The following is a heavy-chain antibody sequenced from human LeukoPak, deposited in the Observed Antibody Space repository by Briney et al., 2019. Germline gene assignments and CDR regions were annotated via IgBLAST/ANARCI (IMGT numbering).Heavy chain of an antibody. CDR2: IGIDSGNT. D-gene: IGHD5-24*01. CDR3: ARDYKYAFDN. V-gene: IGHV3-48*01. Sequence: GGSLRLSCAASGFTFSDYSMNWVRQAPGQGLEWISYIGIDSGNTNYADSVKGRFAISGDKAKNSLYLQMNSLRVEDTAVYYCARDYKYAFDNWGQGTLVTVSS. CDR1: GFTFSDYS. J-gene: IGHJ4*02.